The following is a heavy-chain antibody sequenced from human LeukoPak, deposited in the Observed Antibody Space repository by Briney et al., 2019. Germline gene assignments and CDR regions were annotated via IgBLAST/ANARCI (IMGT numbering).Heavy chain of an antibody. D-gene: IGHD3-10*01. Sequence: SETLSLTCTVSGGSISSYYWSWIRQPPGKGLEWIGYIYSSGSTNYNPSLKSRATISVDTSKNQFSLKLSSVTAADTAVYYCAREVDYYGSGSDNYYYYYMDVWGKGTTVTVSS. J-gene: IGHJ6*03. CDR1: GGSISSYY. CDR2: IYSSGST. CDR3: AREVDYYGSGSDNYYYYYMDV. V-gene: IGHV4-59*01.